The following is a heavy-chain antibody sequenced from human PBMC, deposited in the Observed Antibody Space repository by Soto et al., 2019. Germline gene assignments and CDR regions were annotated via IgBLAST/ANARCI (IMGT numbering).Heavy chain of an antibody. CDR1: GFTFSTYA. CDR3: AKDRLPTSGQRFYFDS. J-gene: IGHJ4*01. CDR2: ILPDETG. D-gene: IGHD2-15*01. V-gene: IGHV3-23*01. Sequence: DVNLLQSGGGSAQPGGSLRLSCATSGFTFSTYAMKWVRQVPGRGLQWVSTILPDETGFYTVSVKGRFTISRDNYRGIVYLQMNDLWVEDAAIYYCAKDRLPTSGQRFYFDSWGHGSLVTVSS.